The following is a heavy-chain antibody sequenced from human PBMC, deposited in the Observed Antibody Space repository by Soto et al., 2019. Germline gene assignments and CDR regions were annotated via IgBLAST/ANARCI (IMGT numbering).Heavy chain of an antibody. CDR2: IDWDDDK. D-gene: IGHD6-19*01. CDR1: GFSLSTSGMC. V-gene: IGHV2-70*01. J-gene: IGHJ5*02. Sequence: SGPTLVNPTQTLTLTCTFSGFSLSTSGMCVSWIRQPPGKALEWLALIDWDDDKYYSTSLKTMLTISKDTSKNQVVLTMTNMDPVDTATYYCARSYGYSSGWYRVTQNWFDPWGQGTLVTVS. CDR3: ARSYGYSSGWYRVTQNWFDP.